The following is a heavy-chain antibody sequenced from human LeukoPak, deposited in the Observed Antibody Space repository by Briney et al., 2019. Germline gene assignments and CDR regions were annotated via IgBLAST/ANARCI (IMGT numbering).Heavy chain of an antibody. CDR3: ARGLGELATGPDS. Sequence: SETLSLTCTVSGGSISSGTYYWSWIRQHPEKGLEWIGHIYYSGNTYYNPSLKSRVTISEDTSENQFSLSLSSVTGADTAVYYCARGLGELATGPDSWGQGTLVTVSS. D-gene: IGHD3-16*01. CDR2: IYYSGNT. CDR1: GGSISSGTYY. V-gene: IGHV4-31*03. J-gene: IGHJ4*02.